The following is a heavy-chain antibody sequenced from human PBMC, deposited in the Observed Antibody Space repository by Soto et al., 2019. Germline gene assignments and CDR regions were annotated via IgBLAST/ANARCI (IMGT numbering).Heavy chain of an antibody. CDR1: GGTFSSYA. CDR3: ATMVTTVVRRGWFDP. CDR2: IIPIFGTA. Sequence: QVQLVQSGAEVKKPGSSVKVSCKASGGTFSSYAISWVRQAPGQGIEWMGGIIPIFGTANYAQKFQGRVTITADESTSTAYMELSSLRSEDTAVYYCATMVTTVVRRGWFDPWGQGTLVTVSS. V-gene: IGHV1-69*01. J-gene: IGHJ5*02. D-gene: IGHD4-17*01.